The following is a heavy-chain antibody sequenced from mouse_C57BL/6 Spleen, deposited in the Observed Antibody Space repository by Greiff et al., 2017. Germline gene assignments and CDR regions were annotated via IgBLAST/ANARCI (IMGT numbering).Heavy chain of an antibody. D-gene: IGHD1-1*01. CDR3: AKDYCGSSYGYIYV. CDR1: GFTFSDYG. CDR2: ISSGSSTI. Sequence: EVKLMESGGGLVKPGGSLKLSCAASGFTFSDYGMHWVRQAPEKGLEWVAYISSGSSTIYYADTVKGRFTISRDNAKNTLFLQMTSLRSEDTAMYYCAKDYCGSSYGYIYVWGTGTTVTVSS. V-gene: IGHV5-17*01. J-gene: IGHJ1*03.